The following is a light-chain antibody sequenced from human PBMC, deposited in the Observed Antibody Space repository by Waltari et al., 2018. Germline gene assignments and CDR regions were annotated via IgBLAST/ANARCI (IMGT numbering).Light chain of an antibody. Sequence: TCRASQDVARWLAWYQQKPGKAPNLLIYAASSLHSGVPSRFSGSGSGTDFTLTISSLQPDDFATYCCQQANSFPPTFGPGTTVDIK. CDR3: QQANSFPPT. CDR2: AAS. J-gene: IGKJ3*01. V-gene: IGKV1D-12*01. CDR1: QDVARW.